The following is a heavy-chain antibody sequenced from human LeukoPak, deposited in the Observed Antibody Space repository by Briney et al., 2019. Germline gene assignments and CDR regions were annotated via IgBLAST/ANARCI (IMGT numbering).Heavy chain of an antibody. V-gene: IGHV3-48*03. J-gene: IGHJ5*02. CDR2: ISSSGSTI. Sequence: PGGSLRLSCAASGFTFRSYGMNWVRQAPGKGLEWVSYISSSGSTIYYADSVKGRFTISRDNAKNSLYLQMNSLRAEDTAVYYCARDTQYDSSGYYFGRDNWFDPWGQGTLVTVSS. D-gene: IGHD3-22*01. CDR1: GFTFRSYG. CDR3: ARDTQYDSSGYYFGRDNWFDP.